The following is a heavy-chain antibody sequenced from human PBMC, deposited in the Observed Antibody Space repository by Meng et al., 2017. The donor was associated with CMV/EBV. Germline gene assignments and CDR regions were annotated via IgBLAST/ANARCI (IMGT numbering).Heavy chain of an antibody. J-gene: IGHJ4*02. V-gene: IGHV3-23*01. CDR3: AKDLISTYYYDSSGSY. Sequence: GESLKISCAASGFTFSSYAMSWVRQALGKGLEWVSAISGSGGSTYYADSVKGRFTISRDNSKNTLYLQMNSLRAEDTAVYYCAKDLISTYYYDSSGSYWGQGTLVTVSS. D-gene: IGHD3-22*01. CDR1: GFTFSSYA. CDR2: ISGSGGST.